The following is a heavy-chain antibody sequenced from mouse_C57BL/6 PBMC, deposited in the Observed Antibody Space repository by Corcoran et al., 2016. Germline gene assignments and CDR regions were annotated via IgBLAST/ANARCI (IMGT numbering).Heavy chain of an antibody. J-gene: IGHJ4*01. CDR1: GYTFTDYY. CDR2: IYPGSGNT. Sequence: QVQLKQSGAELVRPGASVKLSCKASGYTFTDYYINWVKQRPGQGLEWIARIYPGSGNTYYNEKFKGKATLTAEKSSSTAYMQLSSLTSEDSAVYFCARGGAQATLYAMDYWCQGTSVTVSS. CDR3: ARGGAQATLYAMDY. D-gene: IGHD3-2*02. V-gene: IGHV1-76*01.